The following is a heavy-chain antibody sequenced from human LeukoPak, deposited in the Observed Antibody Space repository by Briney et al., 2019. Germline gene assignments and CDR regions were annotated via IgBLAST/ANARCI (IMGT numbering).Heavy chain of an antibody. J-gene: IGHJ4*02. CDR3: APFGGSSSASDY. V-gene: IGHV3-21*01. CDR1: GFTFSSYA. CDR2: ISSSSSYI. Sequence: PGGSLRLSCAASGFTFSSYAMSWVRQAPGKGLEWVSSISSSSSYIYYADSVKGRFTTSRDNAKNSLYLQMNSLRAEDAAVYYCAPFGGSSSASDYWGQGTLVTVSS. D-gene: IGHD6-13*01.